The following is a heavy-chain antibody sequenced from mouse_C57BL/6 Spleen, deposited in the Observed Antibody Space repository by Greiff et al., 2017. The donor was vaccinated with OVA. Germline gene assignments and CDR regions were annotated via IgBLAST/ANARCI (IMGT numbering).Heavy chain of an antibody. CDR1: GYTFTSYW. J-gene: IGHJ2*01. CDR3: ARSGWLLDY. D-gene: IGHD2-3*01. CDR2: IYPSDSET. Sequence: VQLQQPGAELVRPGSSVKLSCKASGYTFTSYWMDWVKQRPGQGLEWIGNIYPSDSETPYNQKFKDKATLTVDKSSRTAYMQLSSLTSEDSAVYYCARSGWLLDYWGQGTTLTVSS. V-gene: IGHV1-61*01.